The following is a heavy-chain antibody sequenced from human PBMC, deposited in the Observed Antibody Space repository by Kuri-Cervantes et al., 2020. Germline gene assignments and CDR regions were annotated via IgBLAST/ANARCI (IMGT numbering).Heavy chain of an antibody. V-gene: IGHV4-59*01. J-gene: IGHJ6*02. CDR1: GASSSCYY. Sequence: WTVSGASSSCYYWSWSRQPPGKGLEWVGYIYYSGSTNYNPSLKSRVTISVDTSKNQFSLKLSSVTAADTAVYYCARGGKYDFWSGYQRYSYYVMDVWGQGTTVTVSS. CDR2: IYYSGST. CDR3: ARGGKYDFWSGYQRYSYYVMDV. D-gene: IGHD3-3*01.